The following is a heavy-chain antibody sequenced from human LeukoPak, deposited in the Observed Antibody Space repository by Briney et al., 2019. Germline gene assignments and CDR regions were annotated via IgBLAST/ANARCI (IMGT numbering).Heavy chain of an antibody. CDR3: ARGSSGWPYQDAFDI. J-gene: IGHJ3*02. CDR1: GYTFTSYD. V-gene: IGHV1-8*01. D-gene: IGHD6-19*01. CDR2: MNPDSGNT. Sequence: ASVKVSCKASGYTFTSYDINWVRQATGQGLEWMGWMNPDSGNTGYAQRFQGRLTMTRNTSISTAYMELSSLRSEDTAVYYCARGSSGWPYQDAFDIWGQGTMVTVSP.